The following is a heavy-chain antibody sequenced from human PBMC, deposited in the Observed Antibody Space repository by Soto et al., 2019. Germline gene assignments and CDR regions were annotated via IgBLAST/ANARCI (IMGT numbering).Heavy chain of an antibody. V-gene: IGHV3-30*18. Sequence: GGSLRLSCAASGFTFSSYGMHWFRQAPGKGLEWVAVISYDGSNKYYADSVKGRFTISRDNSKNTLYLQMNSLRAEDTAVYYCAKDRKLLRFLEWLSSPYYYGMDVWGQGTTVTVSS. D-gene: IGHD3-3*01. CDR1: GFTFSSYG. CDR3: AKDRKLLRFLEWLSSPYYYGMDV. J-gene: IGHJ6*02. CDR2: ISYDGSNK.